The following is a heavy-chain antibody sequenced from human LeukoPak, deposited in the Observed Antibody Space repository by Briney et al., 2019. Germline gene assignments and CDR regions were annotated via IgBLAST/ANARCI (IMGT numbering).Heavy chain of an antibody. V-gene: IGHV4-39*07. D-gene: IGHD3-16*01. CDR1: GVSIRSTSYY. CDR3: ARETSQKGAHYMDV. Sequence: NPSETLSLTCTVSGVSIRSTSYYWGWIRQPPGKGLEWIGSIYFSGNTYYNPSLKTRVTISIDTSKNQFSLKLSSVTAADTAVYYCARETSQKGAHYMDVWGKGTTVTISS. J-gene: IGHJ6*03. CDR2: IYFSGNT.